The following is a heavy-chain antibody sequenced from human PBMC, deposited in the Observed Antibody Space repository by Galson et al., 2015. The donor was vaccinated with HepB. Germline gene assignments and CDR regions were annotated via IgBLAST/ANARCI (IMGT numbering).Heavy chain of an antibody. V-gene: IGHV1-18*01. Sequence: SVKVSCKASGYTFTSYGISWVRQAPGQGLEWMGWISAYNGNTNYAQKLQGRVTMTTDTSTSTAYMELRSLRSDDTAVYYCARDSPNYSSGWIDYWGQGTLVTVSS. CDR1: GYTFTSYG. J-gene: IGHJ4*02. D-gene: IGHD6-19*01. CDR3: ARDSPNYSSGWIDY. CDR2: ISAYNGNT.